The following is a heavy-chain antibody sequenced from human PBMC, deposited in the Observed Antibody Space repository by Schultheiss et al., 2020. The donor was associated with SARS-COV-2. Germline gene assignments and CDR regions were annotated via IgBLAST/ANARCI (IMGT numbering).Heavy chain of an antibody. J-gene: IGHJ6*02. CDR2: IYHSGST. D-gene: IGHD1-26*01. CDR1: GGSFSGYY. Sequence: SETLSLTCAVSGGSFSGYYWTWIRQTPGKGLEWIGSIYHSGSTYYNPSLKSRVTISVDTSKNQVSLKVRSVTAADTAVYYCARVVGGPTFEAFFGMDVWGQGTTVTVSS. CDR3: ARVVGGPTFEAFFGMDV. V-gene: IGHV4-34*01.